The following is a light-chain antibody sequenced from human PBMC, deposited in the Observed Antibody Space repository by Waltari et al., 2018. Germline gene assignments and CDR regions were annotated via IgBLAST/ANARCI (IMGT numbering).Light chain of an antibody. Sequence: QSALTQPASVSGSPGQSITISCPGSSSDIGAYNFVPWYQQPPGKAPQLMIYDVSKRPSGVSNRFSGSKAGNTASLTIYGLQVEDEADYFCSSYTTTNIVVFGGGTELTVL. CDR1: SSDIGAYNF. V-gene: IGLV2-14*03. J-gene: IGLJ2*01. CDR2: DVS. CDR3: SSYTTTNIVV.